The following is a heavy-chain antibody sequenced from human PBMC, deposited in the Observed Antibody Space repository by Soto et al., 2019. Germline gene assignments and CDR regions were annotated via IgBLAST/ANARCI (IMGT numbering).Heavy chain of an antibody. J-gene: IGHJ3*02. CDR2: ISYNGSNM. CDR1: ASSCRGYG. CDR3: SEDVGDDPNLNAFEI. D-gene: IGHD2-21*02. V-gene: IGHV3-33*03. Sequence: GGSLRLSCAPPASSCRGYGLHWVRQAPGKVLEWVAIISYNGSNMQYAVSGKGQCTIATNNDKSALFLHMNRLSSEDTALYFCSEDVGDDPNLNAFEIWVQGTMDTDSS.